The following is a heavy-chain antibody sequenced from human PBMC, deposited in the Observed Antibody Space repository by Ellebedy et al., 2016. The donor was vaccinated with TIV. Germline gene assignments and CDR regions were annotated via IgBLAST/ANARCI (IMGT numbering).Heavy chain of an antibody. Sequence: GGSLRLSXAASGFTFSSYGMHWVRQAPGKGLEWVAVIWYDGSNKYYADSVKGRFTISRDNSKNTLYLQMNSLRAEDTAVYYCARAPVTAIPRGWFDPWGQGTLVTVSS. CDR1: GFTFSSYG. CDR2: IWYDGSNK. CDR3: ARAPVTAIPRGWFDP. V-gene: IGHV3-33*01. D-gene: IGHD2-21*02. J-gene: IGHJ5*02.